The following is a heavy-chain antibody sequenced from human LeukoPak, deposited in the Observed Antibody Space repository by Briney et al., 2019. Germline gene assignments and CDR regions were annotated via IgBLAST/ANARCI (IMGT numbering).Heavy chain of an antibody. Sequence: GGSLRLSCAASGFTFSSYAMHWVRQAPGKGLEWVAVISYDGSNKYYADSVKGRFTISRDNSKNTLYLQMNSLRAEDTAVYYCARDPGEGFDYWGQGTLVTVSS. CDR2: ISYDGSNK. J-gene: IGHJ4*02. CDR1: GFTFSSYA. D-gene: IGHD7-27*01. V-gene: IGHV3-30-3*01. CDR3: ARDPGEGFDY.